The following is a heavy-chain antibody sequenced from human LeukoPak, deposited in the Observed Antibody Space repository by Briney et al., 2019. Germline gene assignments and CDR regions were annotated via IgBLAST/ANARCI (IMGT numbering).Heavy chain of an antibody. D-gene: IGHD6-6*01. CDR1: GGSFSGYY. J-gene: IGHJ6*03. CDR2: INHSGSN. CDR3: ARGTPAKAARPNYYYYYYMDV. Sequence: PSETLSLTCAVYGGSFSGYYRSWIRQPPGKGLEWMGEINHSGSNNYNPSLKSRGTISGDTSKNQCSLKLSCVTAADTAVYYCARGTPAKAARPNYYYYYYMDVWGKGTTVTVSS. V-gene: IGHV4-34*01.